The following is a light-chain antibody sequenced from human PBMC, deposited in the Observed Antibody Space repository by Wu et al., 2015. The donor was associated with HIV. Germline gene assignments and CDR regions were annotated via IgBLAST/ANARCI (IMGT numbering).Light chain of an antibody. CDR2: DVS. CDR3: QQYNGWPPKVT. J-gene: IGKJ4*01. V-gene: IGKV3-15*01. CDR1: QSISNN. Sequence: EIVMTQSPATLSTSPGERATLSCRASQSISNNLAWYQSKPGQAPRLLIYDVSTRAPGIPVRFSGGGFGTEFTLTISSLQSEDFTFYYCQQYNGWPPKVTFGGGTKVDIK.